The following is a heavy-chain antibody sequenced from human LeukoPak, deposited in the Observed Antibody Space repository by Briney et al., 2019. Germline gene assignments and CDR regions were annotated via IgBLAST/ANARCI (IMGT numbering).Heavy chain of an antibody. CDR3: ARAAGAFEN. D-gene: IGHD6-19*01. CDR1: GLAFSSYG. CDR2: ISSDGSDK. J-gene: IGHJ4*02. V-gene: IGHV3-33*01. Sequence: GALRLSCAASGLAFSSYGMHWVRQAPGKGLEWVAVISSDGSDKYYGDSVKGRFTISRDNSKNTVYLQMDSLRAEDTAVYYCARAAGAFENWGEGALFTVSS.